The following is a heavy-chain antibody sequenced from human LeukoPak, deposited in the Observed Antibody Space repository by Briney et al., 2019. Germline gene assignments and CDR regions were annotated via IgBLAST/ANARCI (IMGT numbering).Heavy chain of an antibody. CDR3: ARDFEQVFDY. V-gene: IGHV3-21*01. CDR1: GFTFSSHN. Sequence: GGSLRLSCAASGFTFSSHNMNWVRQAPMKGLEWVSSIGTDGSYIYYADSVQGRFTISRDNAKNSLYLQMNSLTAEDTAVYYCARDFEQVFDYWGQGTRVTVSS. J-gene: IGHJ4*02. D-gene: IGHD3/OR15-3a*01. CDR2: IGTDGSYI.